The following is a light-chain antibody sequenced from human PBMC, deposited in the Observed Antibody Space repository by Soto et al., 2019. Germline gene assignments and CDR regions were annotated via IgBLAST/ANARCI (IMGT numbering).Light chain of an antibody. Sequence: EIVLTQSPATLSLSPGERATLSCRASQSVSSYLAWYQQKPGQAPRLLIYDASNRATGIPARFSGSESGTEFTLTISSLETEDFAVYYCQQRSNWPPYTFGQGTKLEI. CDR3: QQRSNWPPYT. CDR2: DAS. J-gene: IGKJ2*01. CDR1: QSVSSY. V-gene: IGKV3-11*01.